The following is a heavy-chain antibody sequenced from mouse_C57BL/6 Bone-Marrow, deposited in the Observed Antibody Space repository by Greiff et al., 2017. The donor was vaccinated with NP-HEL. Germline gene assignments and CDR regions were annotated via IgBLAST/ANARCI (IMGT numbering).Heavy chain of an antibody. D-gene: IGHD2-1*01. CDR2: IYPGDGDT. CDR1: GYAFSSSW. V-gene: IGHV1-82*01. J-gene: IGHJ1*03. Sequence: QVQLQQSGPELVKPGASVKISCKASGYAFSSSWMNWVKQRPGKGLEWIGRIYPGDGDTNYNGKFKGKATLTADKSSSTAYMQLSSLTSEDSAVYFCARGVYYGNLSYWYVDVWGTGTTVTVSS. CDR3: ARGVYYGNLSYWYVDV.